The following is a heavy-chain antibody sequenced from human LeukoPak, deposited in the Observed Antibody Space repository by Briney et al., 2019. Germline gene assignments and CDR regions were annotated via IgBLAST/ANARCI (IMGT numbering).Heavy chain of an antibody. CDR3: ARDGAGGYCSSTRCYVFDP. Sequence: SVKVSCKASVGTFSSYAISWVLQAPGQGLEWMGRITPIFGTANYAQKFQGRVTITADKSTNTAYMELSSLRSEDTAVYYCARDGAGGYCSSTRCYVFDPWGQGTLVTVSS. V-gene: IGHV1-69*06. D-gene: IGHD2-2*01. J-gene: IGHJ5*02. CDR1: VGTFSSYA. CDR2: ITPIFGTA.